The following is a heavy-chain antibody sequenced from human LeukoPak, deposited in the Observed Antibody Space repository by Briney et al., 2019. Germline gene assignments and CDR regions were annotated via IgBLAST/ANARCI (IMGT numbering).Heavy chain of an antibody. CDR1: GGSISSNSYY. CDR2: IYYSGST. V-gene: IGHV4-39*07. J-gene: IGHJ4*02. Sequence: SETLSLTCTVSGGSISSNSYYWGWIRQPPGKGLKWIGSIYYSGSTYYNPSLKSRVTISVDTSKNQFSLKLSSVTAADTAVYYCARATTLYSGSSNYFDYWGQGTLVTVSS. D-gene: IGHD1-26*01. CDR3: ARATTLYSGSSNYFDY.